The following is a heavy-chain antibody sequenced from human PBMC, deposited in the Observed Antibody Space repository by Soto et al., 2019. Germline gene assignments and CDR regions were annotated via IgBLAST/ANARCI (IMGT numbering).Heavy chain of an antibody. V-gene: IGHV3-33*01. D-gene: IGHD2-2*01. CDR1: GFTFSSYG. J-gene: IGHJ6*02. CDR2: IWYDGSNK. CDR3: AREDIVVVPAAKEGSYYYGMDV. Sequence: TGGSLRLSCAASGFTFSSYGMHWVRQAPGKGLEWVAVIWYDGSNKYYADSVKGRFTISRDNSKNTLYLQMNSLRAEDTAVYYCAREDIVVVPAAKEGSYYYGMDVWGQGTTVTVSS.